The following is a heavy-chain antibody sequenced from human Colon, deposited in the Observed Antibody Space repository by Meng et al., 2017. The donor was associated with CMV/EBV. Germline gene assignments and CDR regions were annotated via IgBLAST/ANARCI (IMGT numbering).Heavy chain of an antibody. CDR3: AKAFRQLFAPENGLDV. CDR1: GFTFSNYD. D-gene: IGHD1-1*01. CDR2: IWYDRRKE. J-gene: IGHJ6*02. V-gene: IGHV3-33*03. Sequence: GESLKISCEASGFTFSNYDMHWVRQAPGKGLEWVGVIWYDRRKENYADSVKGRFTISRDNSQNKLYLQMNSLRVEDTGVYYCAKAFRQLFAPENGLDVWGQGTTVTVSS.